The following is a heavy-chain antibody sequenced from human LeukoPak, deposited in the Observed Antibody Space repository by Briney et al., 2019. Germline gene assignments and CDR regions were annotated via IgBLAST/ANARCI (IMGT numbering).Heavy chain of an antibody. CDR2: IIPIFGTA. D-gene: IGHD4-23*01. CDR3: AREYAGKGMTRGNDY. V-gene: IGHV1-69*13. Sequence: SVKVSCKASGGTFSSYAISWVRQAPGQGLEWMGGIIPIFGTANYAQKFQGRVTITADESTSTAYMELSSLGSEDTAVYYCAREYAGKGMTRGNDYWGQGTLVTVSS. CDR1: GGTFSSYA. J-gene: IGHJ4*02.